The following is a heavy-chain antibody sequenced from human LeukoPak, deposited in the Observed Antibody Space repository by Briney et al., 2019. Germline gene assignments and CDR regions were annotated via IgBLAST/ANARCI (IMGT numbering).Heavy chain of an antibody. CDR2: IYYSGST. V-gene: IGHV4-61*05. J-gene: IGHJ4*02. Sequence: SETLSLTCTVSGGSISSSSYYWGWIRQPPGKGLEWIGYIYYSGSTNYNPSLKSRVTISVDTSKNQFSLKLSSVAAADTAVYYCARDRATLNVDYWGQGTLVTVSS. D-gene: IGHD5-12*01. CDR1: GGSISSSSYY. CDR3: ARDRATLNVDY.